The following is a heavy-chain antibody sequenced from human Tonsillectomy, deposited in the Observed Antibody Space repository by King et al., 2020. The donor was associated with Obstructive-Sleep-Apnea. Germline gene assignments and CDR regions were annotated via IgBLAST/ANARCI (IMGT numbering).Heavy chain of an antibody. D-gene: IGHD5-18*01. J-gene: IGHJ4*02. CDR3: ARLEDTAMDPIA. V-gene: IGHV4-59*08. Sequence: QLQESGPGLVKPSETLSLTCTVSGGSISSYYWSWIRQPPGKGLEWIGYIYYSGSTNYNPSLKSRVTISVDTSKNQFSLKLSSVTAADTAVYYCARLEDTAMDPIAWGQGTLVTVSS. CDR1: GGSISSYY. CDR2: IYYSGST.